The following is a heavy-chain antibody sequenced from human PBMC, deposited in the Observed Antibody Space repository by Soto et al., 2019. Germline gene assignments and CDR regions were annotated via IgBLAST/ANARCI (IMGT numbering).Heavy chain of an antibody. CDR2: IYYSGST. J-gene: IGHJ4*02. D-gene: IGHD4-4*01. Sequence: TLSLTCTVSGGSISSGGYYWSWIRQHPGKGLEWIGYIYYSGSTYYNPSLKSRVTISVDTSKNQFSLKLSSVTAADTAVYYCARENSYSNFFDYWGQGTLVTVSS. CDR3: ARENSYSNFFDY. V-gene: IGHV4-31*03. CDR1: GGSISSGGYY.